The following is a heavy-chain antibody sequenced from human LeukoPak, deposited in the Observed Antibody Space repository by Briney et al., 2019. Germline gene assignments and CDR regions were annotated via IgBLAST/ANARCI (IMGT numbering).Heavy chain of an antibody. V-gene: IGHV1-2*02. CDR1: GYTFIDYY. CDR2: INPYSGGT. CDR3: ARGDIYGDYVW. D-gene: IGHD4-17*01. Sequence: GSVKVSFKASGYTFIDYYLHWVRQAPGQGLEWMGWINPYSGGTKYTQKFQGRVTMTRDTSISTAYMDLNRLTFDDTAFYYCARGDIYGDYVWWGQGTLVTVAS. J-gene: IGHJ4*02.